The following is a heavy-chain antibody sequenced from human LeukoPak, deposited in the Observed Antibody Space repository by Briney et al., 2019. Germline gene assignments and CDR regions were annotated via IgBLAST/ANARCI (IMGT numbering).Heavy chain of an antibody. V-gene: IGHV3-9*01. CDR2: ISWNSGSI. CDR1: GFAFDNNA. D-gene: IGHD3-10*01. J-gene: IGHJ4*02. CDR3: ARGLGESPYLRFDY. Sequence: PGGLLRLSCEPYGFAFDNNAMHWVRQAPEKGLEWVSGISWNSGSIGYADSVKGRFTISRDNAKNSLYLQMNSLRAEDTALYYCARGLGESPYLRFDYWGQGTLVTVSS.